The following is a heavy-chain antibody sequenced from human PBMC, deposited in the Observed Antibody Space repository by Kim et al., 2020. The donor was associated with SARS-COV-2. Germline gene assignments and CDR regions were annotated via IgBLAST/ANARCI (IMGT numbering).Heavy chain of an antibody. CDR3: ATGKTLYYFDY. Sequence: TYYADSVKGRFTIYTDNSKNTLYLQMTSLRAEDTAVYYCATGKTLYYFDYWGQGTLVTVSP. CDR2: T. J-gene: IGHJ4*02. V-gene: IGHV3-NL1*01.